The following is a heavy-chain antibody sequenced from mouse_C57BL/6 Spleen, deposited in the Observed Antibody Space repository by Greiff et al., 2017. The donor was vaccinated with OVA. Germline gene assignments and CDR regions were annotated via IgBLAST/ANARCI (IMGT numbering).Heavy chain of an antibody. Sequence: QVQLQQPGTELVKPGASVKLSCKASGYTFTSHWMHWVKQRPGQGLEWIGNINPRNGGTNYNEKFKSKATLTASTSSSTAYMQLSSLTSSDSAVYSLAREEKMLTTLVSAMYYWGQGTSVTVSS. J-gene: IGHJ4*01. V-gene: IGHV1-53*01. CDR1: GYTFTSHW. CDR3: AREEKMLTTLVSAMYY. D-gene: IGHD2-3*01. CDR2: INPRNGGT.